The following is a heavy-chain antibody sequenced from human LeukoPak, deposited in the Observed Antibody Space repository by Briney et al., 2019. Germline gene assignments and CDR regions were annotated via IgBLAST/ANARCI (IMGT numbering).Heavy chain of an antibody. D-gene: IGHD2-2*01. CDR3: ARDLSIIVVVPAARDY. Sequence: PGGSLRLSCAASGFTFSSYSMNWVRQAPGKGLEWVSSISSSSSYIYYADSVKGRFTISRDNAKNSLYLQMNSLRAEDTAVYYCARDLSIIVVVPAARDYWGQGTLVTVSS. CDR1: GFTFSSYS. V-gene: IGHV3-21*01. J-gene: IGHJ4*02. CDR2: ISSSSSYI.